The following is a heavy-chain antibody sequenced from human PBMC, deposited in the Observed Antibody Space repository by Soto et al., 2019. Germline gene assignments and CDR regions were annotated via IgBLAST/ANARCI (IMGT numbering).Heavy chain of an antibody. D-gene: IGHD2-15*01. CDR3: ARSSGYCSGGSCYAFDY. V-gene: IGHV1-69*02. CDR1: GGTFSSYT. J-gene: IGHJ4*02. CDR2: IIPILGIA. Sequence: QVQLVQSGAEVKKPGSSVKVSCKASGGTFSSYTISWVRQAPGQGLEWMGRIIPILGIANYAQKFQGRVMITADKSTSTAYMELSSLRSEDTAVYYCARSSGYCSGGSCYAFDYWGQGTLVTVSS.